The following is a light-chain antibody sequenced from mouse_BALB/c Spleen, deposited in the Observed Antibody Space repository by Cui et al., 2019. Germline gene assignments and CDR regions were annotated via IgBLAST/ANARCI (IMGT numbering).Light chain of an antibody. J-gene: IGKJ5*01. CDR1: SSVSY. CDR3: QQWSSNPLT. Sequence: QIVLTQSSALMSASPGEKVTMTCSASSSVSYMYWYQQKPRSSPKPWIYLTSNLASGVPARFSGSGSGTSYSLTISSMEAEDAATYYYQQWSSNPLTFGAGTKLELK. CDR2: LTS. V-gene: IGKV4-68*01.